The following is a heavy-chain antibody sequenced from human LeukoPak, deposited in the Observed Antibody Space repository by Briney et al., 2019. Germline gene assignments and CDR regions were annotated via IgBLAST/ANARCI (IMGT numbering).Heavy chain of an antibody. CDR3: ARDDYFSY. Sequence: GGSLRPSCAASGFTFKYWMHWVRQAPGKGMVWVSRIKNDGSSTSYADSVKGRFTISRDNAKNTLYLQMNSLRAEDTAVYYCARDDYFSYWGQGALVTVSS. CDR2: IKNDGSST. V-gene: IGHV3-74*01. CDR1: GFTFKYW. J-gene: IGHJ4*02.